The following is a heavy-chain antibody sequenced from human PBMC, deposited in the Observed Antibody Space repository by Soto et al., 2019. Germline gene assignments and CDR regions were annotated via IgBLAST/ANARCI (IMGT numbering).Heavy chain of an antibody. V-gene: IGHV4-61*01. CDR3: ATFGIVGASSFDY. Sequence: PSETLSLTCTVSGGSVSSGSFYWSWIRQPPGKGLEWIGNIYYNGSTNYNPSLKSRATISVDTSENQFSLMLSSVTAADTAVYYCATFGIVGASSFDYWGQGTLVTVSS. CDR1: GGSVSSGSFY. D-gene: IGHD1-26*01. CDR2: IYYNGST. J-gene: IGHJ4*02.